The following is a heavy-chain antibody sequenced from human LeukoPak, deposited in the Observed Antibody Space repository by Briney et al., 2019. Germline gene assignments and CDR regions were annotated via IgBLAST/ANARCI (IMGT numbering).Heavy chain of an antibody. Sequence: PGGSLSLSCAASGFTFSSYAMHWVRQAPGKGLEWVAVISYDGSNKYYAESVKGRFTISRDNSKNTLYLQMNSLRAEDTGVYYRARGRYYYDSSGYYRGYYFDYWGQGTLVTVSS. J-gene: IGHJ4*02. V-gene: IGHV3-30-3*01. CDR1: GFTFSSYA. D-gene: IGHD3-22*01. CDR2: ISYDGSNK. CDR3: ARGRYYYDSSGYYRGYYFDY.